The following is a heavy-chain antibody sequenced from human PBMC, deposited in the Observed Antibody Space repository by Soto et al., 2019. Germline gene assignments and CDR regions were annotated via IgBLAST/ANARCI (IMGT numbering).Heavy chain of an antibody. CDR1: GGSFSGYY. D-gene: IGHD2-15*01. CDR3: ASEATTGEVVY. Sequence: QVQLQQWGAGLLKPSETLPLTCAVYGGSFSGYYWSWIRQPPGKGLEWIGEINHSGSTNYNPSLKSRVTISVDTSKNHFSLKLSSVTAADTAVYYCASEATTGEVVYWGQGTLVTVSS. V-gene: IGHV4-34*01. J-gene: IGHJ4*02. CDR2: INHSGST.